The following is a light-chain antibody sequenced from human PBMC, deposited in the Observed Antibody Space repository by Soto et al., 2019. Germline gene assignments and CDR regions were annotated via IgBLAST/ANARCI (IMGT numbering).Light chain of an antibody. CDR3: QQYNNYSWT. CDR1: QSISSW. J-gene: IGKJ1*01. V-gene: IGKV1-5*03. Sequence: DIQMTQSPSTLSASVGDRVTITCRASQSISSWLAWYQQKPGKAPKLLIYKSSTLESGVPSRFSGSGSGTEFTLTISSLQPDDLATYYCQQYNNYSWTFGQGTKVEIK. CDR2: KSS.